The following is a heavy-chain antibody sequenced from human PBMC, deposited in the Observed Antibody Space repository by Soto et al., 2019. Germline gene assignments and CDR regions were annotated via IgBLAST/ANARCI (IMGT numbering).Heavy chain of an antibody. Sequence: SGGSLRLSCAASGFTFSSYAMSWVRQAPGKGLEWVSAISGSGTYYADSVKGRFTISRDNSKNTLYVQMNNLRAEDTAIYYCAKRFFGSGSPPGAFDVWGQGTMVTVSS. D-gene: IGHD3-10*01. CDR2: ISGSGT. CDR3: AKRFFGSGSPPGAFDV. CDR1: GFTFSSYA. J-gene: IGHJ3*01. V-gene: IGHV3-23*01.